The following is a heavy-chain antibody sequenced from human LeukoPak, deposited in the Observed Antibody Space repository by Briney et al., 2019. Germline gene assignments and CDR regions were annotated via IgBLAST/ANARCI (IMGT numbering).Heavy chain of an antibody. CDR1: GYTFTSYG. V-gene: IGHV1-3*01. D-gene: IGHD6-19*01. CDR2: INAGNGNT. CDR3: AQGSGWSNYFDY. Sequence: ASVKVSCKASGYTFTSYGLHWVRQAPGQRLEWMGWINAGNGNTKYSQQFQGRVTITRDTSASTAYMELSSLRSEDTAVYYCAQGSGWSNYFDYWGQGTLVTVSS. J-gene: IGHJ4*02.